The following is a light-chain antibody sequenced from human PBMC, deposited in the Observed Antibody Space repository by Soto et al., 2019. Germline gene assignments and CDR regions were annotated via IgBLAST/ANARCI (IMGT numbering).Light chain of an antibody. CDR2: GVS. CDR1: SSDVGGYNY. Sequence: QSALTQPASVSGSPGQSITISCTGTSSDVGGYNYVSWYQQHPGKAPKLMIFGVSERPSGVPHRFSGSKSGNTASLTISGLQAEDEAFYYCCSFAGGSTDVFGGGTQLTVL. V-gene: IGLV2-11*01. J-gene: IGLJ2*01. CDR3: CSFAGGSTDV.